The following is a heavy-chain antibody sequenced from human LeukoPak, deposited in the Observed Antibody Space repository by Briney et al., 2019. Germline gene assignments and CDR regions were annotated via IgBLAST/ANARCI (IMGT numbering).Heavy chain of an antibody. CDR3: ARGCLEVTMIVVVITQVAYYFDY. Sequence: SETLSLTCAVYGGSFSGYYWSWIRQPPGKGLEWIGEINHSGSTNYNPSLKSRVTISVDTSKNQFSLKLSSVTAADTAVYYCARGCLEVTMIVVVITQVAYYFDYWGQGTLVTVSS. V-gene: IGHV4-34*01. J-gene: IGHJ4*02. CDR1: GGSFSGYY. CDR2: INHSGST. D-gene: IGHD3-22*01.